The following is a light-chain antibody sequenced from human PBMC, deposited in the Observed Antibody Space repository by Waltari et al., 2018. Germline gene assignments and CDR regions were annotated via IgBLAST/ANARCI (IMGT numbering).Light chain of an antibody. V-gene: IGKV3-11*01. Sequence: EIALTQPPATLSFSPGERATHSCRASQSVSSYLAWDTQKPGQAPRLLIYDASNRATGIPARFSGSESGTDFTLTISSLEPEDFAVYYCQQRSNWRGFTFGPGTKVDIK. CDR3: QQRSNWRGFT. CDR1: QSVSSY. CDR2: DAS. J-gene: IGKJ3*01.